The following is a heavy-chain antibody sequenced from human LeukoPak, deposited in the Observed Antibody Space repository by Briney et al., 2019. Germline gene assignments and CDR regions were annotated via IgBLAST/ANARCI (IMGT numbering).Heavy chain of an antibody. CDR3: ARGVSGYSYGYNDY. V-gene: IGHV1-18*01. D-gene: IGHD5-18*01. CDR2: ISAYNGNT. Sequence: ASVKVSCKASGYTFTSYGISWVRQAPGQGLEWMGWISAYNGNTNYVQKLQGRVTMTTDTSTSTAYMELRSLRSDDTAVYYCARGVSGYSYGYNDYWGQGTLVTVSS. J-gene: IGHJ4*02. CDR1: GYTFTSYG.